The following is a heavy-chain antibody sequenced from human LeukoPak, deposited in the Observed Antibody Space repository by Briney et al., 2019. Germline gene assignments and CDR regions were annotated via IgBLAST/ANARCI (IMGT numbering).Heavy chain of an antibody. J-gene: IGHJ3*02. CDR2: ISGSGGST. D-gene: IGHD6-6*01. V-gene: IGHV3-23*01. Sequence: GGSLRLSCAASGFTFSSYAMSWVHQAPGKGLEWVSAISGSGGSTYYADSVKGRFTISRDNSKNTLYLQMNSLRAEDTAVYYCAKDPRGTIAARRGGAFDIWGQGTMVTVSS. CDR1: GFTFSSYA. CDR3: AKDPRGTIAARRGGAFDI.